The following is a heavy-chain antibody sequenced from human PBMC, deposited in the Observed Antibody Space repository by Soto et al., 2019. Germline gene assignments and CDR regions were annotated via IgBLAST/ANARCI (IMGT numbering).Heavy chain of an antibody. J-gene: IGHJ4*02. CDR3: ARSGGLDRHFNY. CDR2: IIPMFDTP. Sequence: QVQLVQSGAEVKKPGSSVKVSCKASGGTFSSDSFSWVRQAPGQGLEWMGGIIPMFDTPIYAQKFQDRVTITADESTSTAYMQLSSLRSGDTAVYYCARSGGLDRHFNYWGQGSLVTVSS. D-gene: IGHD2-15*01. V-gene: IGHV1-69*12. CDR1: GGTFSSDS.